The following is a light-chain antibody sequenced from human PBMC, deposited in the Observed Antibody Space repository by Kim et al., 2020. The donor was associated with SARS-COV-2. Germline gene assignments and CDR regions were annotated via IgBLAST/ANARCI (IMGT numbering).Light chain of an antibody. CDR1: NIGCKL. V-gene: IGLV3-9*01. Sequence: SYELTQPLSVSVVLGQTARITCGGNNIGCKLVHWYQQKPGQAPVLVLYKDNNRPSGIPARFSGSNSGNAATLTISGAQAGDDADYHCQVWYSRSYVFGTG. CDR3: QVWYSRSYV. CDR2: KDN. J-gene: IGLJ6*01.